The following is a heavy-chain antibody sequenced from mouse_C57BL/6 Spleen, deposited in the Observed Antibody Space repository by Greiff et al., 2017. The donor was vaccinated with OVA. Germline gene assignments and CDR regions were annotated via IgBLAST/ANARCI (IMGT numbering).Heavy chain of an antibody. J-gene: IGHJ4*01. CDR1: GYAFSSSW. CDR2: IYPGDGDT. Sequence: VMLVESGPELVKPGASVKISCKASGYAFSSSWMNWVKQRPGKGLEWIGRIYPGDGDTNYNGKFKGKATLTADKSSSTAYMQLSSLTSEDSAVYFCARLGGKGAMDYWGQGTSVTVSS. CDR3: ARLGGKGAMDY. D-gene: IGHD1-1*02. V-gene: IGHV1-82*01.